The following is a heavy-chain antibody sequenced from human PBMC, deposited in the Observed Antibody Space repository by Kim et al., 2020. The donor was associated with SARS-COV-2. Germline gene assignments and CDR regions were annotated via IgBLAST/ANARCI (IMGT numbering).Heavy chain of an antibody. CDR1: GGSFSGYY. CDR2: INHSGST. D-gene: IGHD3-16*02. CDR3: AREGDYVWGIYRRNWFDP. J-gene: IGHJ5*02. Sequence: SETLSLTCAVYGGSFSGYYWSWIRQPPGKGLEWIGEINHSGSTNYNPSLKSRVTISVDTSKNQFSLKLSSVTAADTAVYYCAREGDYVWGIYRRNWFDPWGQGTLVTVSS. V-gene: IGHV4-34*01.